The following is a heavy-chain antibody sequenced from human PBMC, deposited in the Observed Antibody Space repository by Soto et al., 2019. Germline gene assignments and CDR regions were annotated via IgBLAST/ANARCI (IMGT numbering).Heavy chain of an antibody. D-gene: IGHD3-3*01. J-gene: IGHJ6*03. CDR3: AHRLGLYYDFWSGYSLRRMDYMDV. CDR2: IYWDDDK. CDR1: GFSLSTSGVG. Sequence: SGPTLVNPTQTLTLTCTFSGFSLSTSGVGVGWIRQPPGKALEWLALIYWDDDKRYSPSLKSRLTITKDTSKNQVVLTMTNMDPVDTATYYCAHRLGLYYDFWSGYSLRRMDYMDVWGKGTTVTVSS. V-gene: IGHV2-5*02.